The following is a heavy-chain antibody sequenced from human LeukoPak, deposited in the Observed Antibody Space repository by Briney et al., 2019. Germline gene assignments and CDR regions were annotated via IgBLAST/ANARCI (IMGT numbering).Heavy chain of an antibody. CDR2: TYSGGNT. V-gene: IGHV3-53*01. Sequence: GGSLRLSCAASGFTVSSCHMTWVRQTPGKGLEWVSVTYSGGNTDYADSVKGRFTISRDNSKNTLYLQMSSLRVEDTAIYYCARGRNYFPIDYWGQGTFVIASS. D-gene: IGHD2/OR15-2a*01. J-gene: IGHJ4*02. CDR3: ARGRNYFPIDY. CDR1: GFTVSSCH.